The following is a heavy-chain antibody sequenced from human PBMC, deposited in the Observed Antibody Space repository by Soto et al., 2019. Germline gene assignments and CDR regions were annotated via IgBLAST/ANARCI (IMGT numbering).Heavy chain of an antibody. CDR2: ISGSGGIT. CDR1: EFMFSSYA. D-gene: IGHD6-19*01. V-gene: IGHV3-23*01. J-gene: IGHJ4*02. CDR3: AKAEKSSAVAGYFDS. Sequence: VGSLRLSCAASEFMFSSYAMNWVRQAPGKGLEWVSAISGSGGITYYADSVKGRFTISRDNSKNTLYLQMNSLRAEDTAVYYCAKAEKSSAVAGYFDSWGQGTLVTVSS.